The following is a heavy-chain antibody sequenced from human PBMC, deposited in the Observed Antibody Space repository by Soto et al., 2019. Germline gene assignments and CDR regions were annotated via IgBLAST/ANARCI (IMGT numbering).Heavy chain of an antibody. V-gene: IGHV1-18*01. CDR1: GYTFTSYG. CDR2: ISAYNGNT. CDR3: ARDIHYYDSSGYLRLDY. Sequence: QVQLVQSGAEVKKPGASVKVSCKASGYTFTSYGISWVRQAPGQGLEWMGWISAYNGNTNYAQKLQGRVTMTTDTSTSTAHMELRSLRSDDTAVYYCARDIHYYDSSGYLRLDYWGQGTLVTVSS. D-gene: IGHD3-22*01. J-gene: IGHJ4*02.